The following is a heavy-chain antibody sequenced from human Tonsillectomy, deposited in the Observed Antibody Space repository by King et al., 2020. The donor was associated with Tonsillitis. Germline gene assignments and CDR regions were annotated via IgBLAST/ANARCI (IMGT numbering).Heavy chain of an antibody. J-gene: IGHJ3*01. D-gene: IGHD1-1*01. V-gene: IGHV3-23*04. Sequence: QLVQSGGDLVQPGGSLRLSCAASGFTFSDYAMSWVRQAPGKGLECVSIISGSGGTTSYADSVKGRFTISRDNSKNTLYLQMNSLRAEDTAIYYCAKVYPGDWNHYDFDVWRQGTVVTTSS. CDR2: ISGSGGTT. CDR3: AKVYPGDWNHYDFDV. CDR1: GFTFSDYA.